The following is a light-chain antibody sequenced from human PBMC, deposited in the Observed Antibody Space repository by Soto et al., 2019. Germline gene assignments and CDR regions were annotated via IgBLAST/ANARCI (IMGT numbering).Light chain of an antibody. J-gene: IGLJ1*01. CDR1: SSDVGGYNY. CDR2: VVS. V-gene: IGLV2-11*01. CDR3: CSYAGSYTLDV. Sequence: QSALTQPPSVSGSPGQSVTISCTGTSSDVGGYNYVSWYQQHPGTAPKLMIYVVSMRPSGVPDRFSGSKSGNTASLTISGRQDDDEADYYCCSYAGSYTLDVFGSGTKVTVL.